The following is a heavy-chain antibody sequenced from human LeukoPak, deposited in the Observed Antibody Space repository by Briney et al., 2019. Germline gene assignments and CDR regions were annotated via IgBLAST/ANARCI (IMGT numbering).Heavy chain of an antibody. CDR1: GFTFSSYA. CDR2: ISYDGSNK. D-gene: IGHD5-18*01. V-gene: IGHV3-30-3*01. J-gene: IGHJ4*02. Sequence: PGGSLRLSCVASGFTFSSYAMHWVRQAPGKGLEWVAVISYDGSNKYYADSVKGRFTISRDNSKNTLYLQMNSLRAEDTAVYYCARVRGYSYGRHFDYWGQGTLVTVSS. CDR3: ARVRGYSYGRHFDY.